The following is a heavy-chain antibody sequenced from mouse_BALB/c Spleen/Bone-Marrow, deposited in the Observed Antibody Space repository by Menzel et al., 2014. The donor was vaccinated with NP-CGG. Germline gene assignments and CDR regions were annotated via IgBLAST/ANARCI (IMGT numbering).Heavy chain of an antibody. CDR2: LFPDSRTI. V-gene: IGHV4-1*02. Sequence: VKLQESGGGLVQPGGSLNLSCAASGFDFSIYWICMVRQFPGKWLACLGELFPDSRTINDTPSLKDNFIISRDNAKSTLYLQMSKVRSEDTALYYCARLHHYGYFAYWGQGTLVTVDA. J-gene: IGHJ3*01. CDR1: GFDFSIYW. D-gene: IGHD1-2*01. CDR3: ARLHHYGYFAY.